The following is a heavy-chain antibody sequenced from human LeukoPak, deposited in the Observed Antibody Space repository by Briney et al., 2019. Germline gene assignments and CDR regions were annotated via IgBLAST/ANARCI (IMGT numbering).Heavy chain of an antibody. CDR2: ISSNGGST. Sequence: GGSLRLSCSASGFTFSSYSMHWVRQAPGKGLEYVSAISSNGGSTYYADSVKGRFTISRDNSKNTLYLQMNSLRAEDTAVYYCVSSLLTPTNYWGQGTLVTVSP. D-gene: IGHD1/OR15-1a*01. CDR3: VSSLLTPTNY. V-gene: IGHV3-64D*09. J-gene: IGHJ4*02. CDR1: GFTFSSYS.